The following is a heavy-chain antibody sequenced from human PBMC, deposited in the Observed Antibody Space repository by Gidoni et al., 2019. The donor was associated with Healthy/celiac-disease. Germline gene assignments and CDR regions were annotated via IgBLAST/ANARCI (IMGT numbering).Heavy chain of an antibody. Sequence: QVQLQESGPGLVKPSETLSLTCAVSGYSISSGYYWGWIRQPPGKGLEWIGSIYHSGSTYYNPSLKSRVTISVDTSKNQFSLKLSSVTAADTAVYYCAVVGATDPDFDYWGQGTLVTVSS. CDR3: AVVGATDPDFDY. J-gene: IGHJ4*02. CDR2: IYHSGST. CDR1: GYSISSGYY. D-gene: IGHD1-26*01. V-gene: IGHV4-38-2*01.